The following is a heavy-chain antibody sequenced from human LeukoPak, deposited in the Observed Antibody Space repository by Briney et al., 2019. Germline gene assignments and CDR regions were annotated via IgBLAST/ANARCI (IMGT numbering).Heavy chain of an antibody. V-gene: IGHV3-23*01. CDR1: GFTSTNYA. Sequence: GGSLRLSCAASGFTSTNYAMNWVRQAPGKGLEWVSVLIGSSGSTDYADSVKGRFTISRDISKTTLFLQMNSLRAEDTAVYYCAKVLNTGYSSGWYRYWGQGTLVTVSS. CDR3: AKVLNTGYSSGWYRY. CDR2: LIGSSGST. D-gene: IGHD6-19*01. J-gene: IGHJ4*02.